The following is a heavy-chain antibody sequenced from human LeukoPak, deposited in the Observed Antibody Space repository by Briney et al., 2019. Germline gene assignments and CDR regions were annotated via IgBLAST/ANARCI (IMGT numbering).Heavy chain of an antibody. CDR1: GYTLTELS. CDR3: ATHVYSSGWRSPYYYYGMDV. J-gene: IGHJ6*02. D-gene: IGHD6-19*01. Sequence: ASVKVSCKVSGYTLTELSMHWVRQAPGKGLEWMGGFDPEDGETIYAQKFQGRVTMTEDTSTDTAYMELSSLRSEDTAVYYCATHVYSSGWRSPYYYYGMDVWGQGTTVTVSS. CDR2: FDPEDGET. V-gene: IGHV1-24*01.